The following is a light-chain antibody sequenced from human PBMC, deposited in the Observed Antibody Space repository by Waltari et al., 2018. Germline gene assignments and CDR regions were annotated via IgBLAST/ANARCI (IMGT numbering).Light chain of an antibody. CDR3: QQFDSVPYT. Sequence: DIQMTQSPSSLSASVGDRVTITCQASQGISKFVNWYQHKAGKAPKLLIHDATRLEVGVPSRFTGSGSGTDFTFTVRRLQPEDIATYYCQQFDSVPYTFGQGTKLEI. J-gene: IGKJ2*01. CDR2: DAT. V-gene: IGKV1-33*01. CDR1: QGISKF.